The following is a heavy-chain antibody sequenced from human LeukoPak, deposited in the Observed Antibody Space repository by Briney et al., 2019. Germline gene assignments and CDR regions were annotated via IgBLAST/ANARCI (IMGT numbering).Heavy chain of an antibody. J-gene: IGHJ4*01. Sequence: GASVKVSCTASGFSFIAYGINWVRQVPGQGLEWMGGISAYSHYTKYPQKFQGTVTLTTDTSTTTAYMELRSLRSDDTAVYFCARAQTLERPGDYDFWAGAGYWGQGTLVSAS. CDR3: ARAQTLERPGDYDFWAGAGY. CDR2: ISAYSHYT. D-gene: IGHD3-3*01. CDR1: GFSFIAYG. V-gene: IGHV1-18*01.